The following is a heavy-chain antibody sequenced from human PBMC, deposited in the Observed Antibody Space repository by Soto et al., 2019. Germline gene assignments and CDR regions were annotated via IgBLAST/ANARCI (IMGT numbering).Heavy chain of an antibody. CDR3: AKVGGTWLLTSNFDY. D-gene: IGHD5-12*01. V-gene: IGHV3-23*01. Sequence: PGGSLRLSCAASGFTYSTYAMSWVRQAPGKGLEWISGIKSRGDATYYADSVKGRFTISRDNSKNTLYLQMSNLRAEDTAVYYCAKVGGTWLLTSNFDYSGQGTRVTVSS. J-gene: IGHJ4*02. CDR2: IKSRGDAT. CDR1: GFTYSTYA.